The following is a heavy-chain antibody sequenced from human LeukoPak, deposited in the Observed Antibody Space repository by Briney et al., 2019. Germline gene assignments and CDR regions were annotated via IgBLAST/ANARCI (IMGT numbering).Heavy chain of an antibody. CDR2: IKSKTDGGTT. Sequence: PGGSLRLFCAASGFTFSNAWMSWVRPAPGKGLEWVGRIKSKTDGGTTDYAAPVKGRFTISRDDSKNTLYLQMNSLKTEDTAVYHCATQSSSSWSYFDYWGQGTLVTLSS. CDR3: ATQSSSSWSYFDY. J-gene: IGHJ4*02. CDR1: GFTFSNAW. V-gene: IGHV3-15*01. D-gene: IGHD6-13*01.